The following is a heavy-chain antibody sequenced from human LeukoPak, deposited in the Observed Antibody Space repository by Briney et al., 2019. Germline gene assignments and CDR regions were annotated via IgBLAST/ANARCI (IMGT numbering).Heavy chain of an antibody. D-gene: IGHD3-22*01. Sequence: PGGSLRLSCAASGFTFSNAWMSWVRQAPGKGLEWVGRIKSKTGGGTTDYAAPVKGRFTISRDDSKNTLYLQMNSLKTEDTAVYYCTTYLFDSSGYVLSDYWGQGTLVTVSS. CDR1: GFTFSNAW. J-gene: IGHJ4*02. CDR3: TTYLFDSSGYVLSDY. CDR2: IKSKTGGGTT. V-gene: IGHV3-15*01.